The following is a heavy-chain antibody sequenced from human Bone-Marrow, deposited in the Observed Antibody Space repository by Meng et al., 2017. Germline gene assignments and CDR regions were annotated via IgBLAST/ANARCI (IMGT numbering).Heavy chain of an antibody. CDR3: HIYGSGRYYDFDF. Sequence: QVQLVESGGGVVQPGRSLRLSCAASGFTFSTYGMHWVRQAPGKGLEWVSAISYDGNNKYYADSVKGRFTISRDNFKNTLYLQMNSLRAEDTAVYYCHIYGSGRYYDFDFWGQGTLVTVSS. D-gene: IGHD3-10*01. CDR1: GFTFSTYG. J-gene: IGHJ4*02. V-gene: IGHV3-30*03. CDR2: ISYDGNNK.